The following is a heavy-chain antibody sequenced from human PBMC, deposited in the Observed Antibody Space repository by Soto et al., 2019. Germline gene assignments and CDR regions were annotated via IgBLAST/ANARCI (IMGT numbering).Heavy chain of an antibody. CDR1: GFTFSNYA. Sequence: EVHLLESGGGLVQPGGSLRLSCAASGFTFSNYAMNWVRQAPGKGLEWVSIIGGTGQYTFYADSVKGRFTFSRDNSNNPLFLQMDSLRAEDTAIYFCVKGGTSHIYGMGVWGQGTTVTVSS. D-gene: IGHD2-2*01. V-gene: IGHV3-23*01. CDR2: IGGTGQYT. J-gene: IGHJ6*02. CDR3: VKGGTSHIYGMGV.